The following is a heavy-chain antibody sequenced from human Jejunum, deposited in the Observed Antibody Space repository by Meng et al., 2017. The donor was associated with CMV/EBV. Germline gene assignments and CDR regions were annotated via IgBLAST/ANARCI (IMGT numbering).Heavy chain of an antibody. V-gene: IGHV3-23*01. Sequence: SGFTFSIHAMSWVRQAPGKGPEWVSGIIGSSDSTFHADSVKGRFTISRDNLRNTLYLQMNSLRAEDTAVYYCAKDATLTGVNYFDYWGQGTLVTVSS. D-gene: IGHD7-27*01. CDR2: IIGSSDST. CDR1: GFTFSIHA. J-gene: IGHJ4*02. CDR3: AKDATLTGVNYFDY.